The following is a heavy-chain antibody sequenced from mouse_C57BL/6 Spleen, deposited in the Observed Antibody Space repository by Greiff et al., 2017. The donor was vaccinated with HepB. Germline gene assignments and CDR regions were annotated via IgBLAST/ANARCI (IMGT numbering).Heavy chain of an antibody. Sequence: VQLQQSGAELVKPGASVKMSCKASGYTFTSYWITWVKQRPGQGLEWIGDIYPGSGSTNYNEKFKSKATLTVDTSSSTAYMQLSSLTSEDSAVYYCARYSNRDAMDYWGQGTSVTVAS. J-gene: IGHJ4*01. CDR1: GYTFTSYW. V-gene: IGHV1-55*01. D-gene: IGHD2-5*01. CDR3: ARYSNRDAMDY. CDR2: IYPGSGST.